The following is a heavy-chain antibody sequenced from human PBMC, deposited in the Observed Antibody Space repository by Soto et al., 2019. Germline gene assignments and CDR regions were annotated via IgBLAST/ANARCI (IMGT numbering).Heavy chain of an antibody. CDR2: IRGKTNSYAT. D-gene: IGHD2-15*01. Sequence: EVQLVESGGGLVQPGGSLKLSCAASGFTFSGSTMHWVRQASGKGLEWVGRIRGKTNSYATAYAASLKGRFTISRDDSQNTAYLQMNSLKTEDTAVYYCTRPRYCSGGSCEDYWGQGTLVTVSS. V-gene: IGHV3-73*02. CDR1: GFTFSGST. J-gene: IGHJ4*02. CDR3: TRPRYCSGGSCEDY.